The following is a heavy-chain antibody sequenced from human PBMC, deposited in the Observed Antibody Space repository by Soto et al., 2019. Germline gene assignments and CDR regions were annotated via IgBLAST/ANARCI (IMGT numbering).Heavy chain of an antibody. V-gene: IGHV3-23*01. CDR3: AKALAVASMWTFDY. CDR1: GYTFRSDA. D-gene: IGHD6-19*01. CDR2: ISGSGGST. Sequence: EVQLLESGGGLVQPGGSLRLSCAACGYTFRSDAMSWVRQAPGKGLEWVSAISGSGGSTYYADSVKGRFTISRDNSKNTLYLQMNSLRAEDTAVYYCAKALAVASMWTFDYWGQGTLVTDSS. J-gene: IGHJ4*02.